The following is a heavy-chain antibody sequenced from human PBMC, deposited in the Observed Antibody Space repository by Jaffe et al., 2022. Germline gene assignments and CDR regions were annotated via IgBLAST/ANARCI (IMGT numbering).Heavy chain of an antibody. V-gene: IGHV3-49*04. Sequence: EVQLVESGGGLVQPGRSLRLSCTASGFTFGDYAMSWVRQAPGKGLEWVGFIRSKAYGGTTEYAASVKGRFTISRDDSKSIAYLQMNSLKTEDTAVYYCTATEPVLLWFGDPHPGAFDIWGQGTMVTVSS. J-gene: IGHJ3*02. CDR1: GFTFGDYA. CDR2: IRSKAYGGTT. CDR3: TATEPVLLWFGDPHPGAFDI. D-gene: IGHD3-10*01.